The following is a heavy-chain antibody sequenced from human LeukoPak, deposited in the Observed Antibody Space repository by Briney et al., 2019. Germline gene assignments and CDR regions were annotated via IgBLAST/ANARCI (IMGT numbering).Heavy chain of an antibody. CDR1: GGSINNYC. V-gene: IGHV4-59*08. J-gene: IGHJ5*02. D-gene: IGHD3-22*01. CDR2: FDNNGIT. Sequence: KSSETLSLTCTVAGGSINNYCWSWIRQPPGKGLGWLGFFDNNGITNYNPSLKSRVTISVDTSKNQFSLKLSSVTAADTAVYYCARRVPYDSSALNWVFDPWGQGTLVTVSS. CDR3: ARRVPYDSSALNWVFDP.